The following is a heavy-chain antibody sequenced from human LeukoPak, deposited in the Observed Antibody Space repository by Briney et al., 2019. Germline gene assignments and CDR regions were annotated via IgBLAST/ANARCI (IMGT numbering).Heavy chain of an antibody. J-gene: IGHJ4*02. Sequence: GGSLRLSCAASGFTFSSYWMSWVRQAPGKGLEWVSYISSSSSTIYYADSVKGRFTISRDNSKNTLYLQMNSLRAEDTAVYYCARISSSLDYWGQGTLVTVSS. V-gene: IGHV3-48*01. D-gene: IGHD6-13*01. CDR1: GFTFSSYW. CDR2: ISSSSSTI. CDR3: ARISSSLDY.